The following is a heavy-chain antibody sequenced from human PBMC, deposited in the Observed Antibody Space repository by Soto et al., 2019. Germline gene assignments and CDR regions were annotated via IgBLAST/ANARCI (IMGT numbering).Heavy chain of an antibody. CDR3: ARDRRLQSYYYYYGMDV. CDR1: GFTVSSNY. D-gene: IGHD5-12*01. V-gene: IGHV3-53*01. CDR2: IYSGGST. Sequence: PGGSLRLSCAASGFTVSSNYMSWVRQAPGKGLEWVSVIYSGGSTYYADSVKGRFTVSRDNSKNTLYPQMNSLRAEDTAVYYCARDRRLQSYYYYYGMDVWGQGTTVTVSS. J-gene: IGHJ6*02.